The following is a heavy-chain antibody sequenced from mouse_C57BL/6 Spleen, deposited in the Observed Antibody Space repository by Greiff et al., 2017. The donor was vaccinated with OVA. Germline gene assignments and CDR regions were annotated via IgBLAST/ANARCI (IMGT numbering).Heavy chain of an antibody. CDR1: GFTFSSYG. J-gene: IGHJ2*01. Sequence: EVKLMESGGDLVKPGGSLKLSCAASGFTFSSYGMSWVRQTPDKRLEWVATISSGGSYTYYTDSLKGRFTISTDNAKNTLYLQMSSLKSEDTATYYCARHDLYDNYFDYWGQGTTLTVSS. CDR3: ARHDLYDNYFDY. D-gene: IGHD2-3*01. V-gene: IGHV5-6*01. CDR2: ISSGGSYT.